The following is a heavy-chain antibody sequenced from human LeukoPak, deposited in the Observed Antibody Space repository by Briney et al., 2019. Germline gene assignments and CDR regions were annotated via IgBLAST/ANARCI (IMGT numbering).Heavy chain of an antibody. CDR1: GFTFSSYY. V-gene: IGHV3-13*04. CDR2: IGTAGDP. CDR3: AKGNQRAYDAFDI. J-gene: IGHJ3*02. D-gene: IGHD1-14*01. Sequence: SLRPSCAASGFTFSSYYTHCDRQTTVKRLEWDSAIGTAGDPYYPGSVKGRFTISRENAENSLYLQMISLRAEDTAVYYCAKGNQRAYDAFDIWGQGTMVIVSS.